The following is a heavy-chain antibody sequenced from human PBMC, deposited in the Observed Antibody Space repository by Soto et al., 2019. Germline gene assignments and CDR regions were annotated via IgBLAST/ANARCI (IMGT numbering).Heavy chain of an antibody. CDR1: GGSISSYY. CDR3: ARQSVGPYGSGSYFDY. J-gene: IGHJ4*02. CDR2: IYYSGST. D-gene: IGHD3-10*01. V-gene: IGHV4-59*08. Sequence: QVQLQESGPGLVKPSETLSLTCTVSGGSISSYYWSWIRQPPGKGLEWIGYIYYSGSTNYNPSLKCRVTISVATSKNQFSLKLSSVTAADTAVYYCARQSVGPYGSGSYFDYWGQGTLVTVSS.